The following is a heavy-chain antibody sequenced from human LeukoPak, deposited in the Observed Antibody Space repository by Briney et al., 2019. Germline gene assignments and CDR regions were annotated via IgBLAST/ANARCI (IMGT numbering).Heavy chain of an antibody. CDR1: GFTFSSYA. V-gene: IGHV3-30*04. CDR2: ISYDGSNK. Sequence: GRSLRLSCAASGFTFSSYAMHWVRQAPGKGLEWVAVISYDGSNKYYADSVKGRFTISRDNSKNTLYLQMNSQRAEDTAVYYCARDLRGERGYSYGYFDYWGQGTLVTVSS. CDR3: ARDLRGERGYSYGYFDY. J-gene: IGHJ4*02. D-gene: IGHD5-18*01.